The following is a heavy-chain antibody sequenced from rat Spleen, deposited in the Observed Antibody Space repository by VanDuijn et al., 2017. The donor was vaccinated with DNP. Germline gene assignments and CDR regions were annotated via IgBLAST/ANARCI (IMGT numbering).Heavy chain of an antibody. Sequence: EVQLVETGGGLVQPGRSLRLSCVGSGFTFSSYWMYWIRQAPGKGLEWVASITTRGDSTSSPDSVKGRFTISRDNAKSTLYLQMDSLRSEETATYYCARGPNYGSGPDFFDYWGQGVMVTVSS. CDR3: ARGPNYGSGPDFFDY. CDR1: GFTFSSYW. CDR2: ITTRGDST. V-gene: IGHV5-58*01. J-gene: IGHJ2*01. D-gene: IGHD1-11*01.